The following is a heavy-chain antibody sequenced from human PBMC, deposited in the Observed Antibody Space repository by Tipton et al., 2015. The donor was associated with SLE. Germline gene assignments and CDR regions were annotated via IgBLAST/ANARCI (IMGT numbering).Heavy chain of an antibody. CDR3: ARSRIQLWIDY. CDR2: IYHSGST. Sequence: TLSLTCAVSGYSISSGYYWGWIRQLPGKGLEWIGSIYHSGSTYYNPSLKSRVTISVDTSKNQFSLKLSSVTAADTAVYYCARSRIQLWIDYWGQGTLVTVSS. D-gene: IGHD5-18*01. J-gene: IGHJ4*02. V-gene: IGHV4-38-2*01. CDR1: GYSISSGYY.